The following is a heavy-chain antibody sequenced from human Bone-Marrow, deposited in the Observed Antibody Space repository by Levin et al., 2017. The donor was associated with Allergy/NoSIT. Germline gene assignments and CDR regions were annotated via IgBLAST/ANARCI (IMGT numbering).Heavy chain of an antibody. V-gene: IGHV4-59*01. Sequence: SQTLSLTCTVSGDSISSSYWSWIRQSPGKGLEWIGYIYYSGTTNYNPSLKSRLTISQDTSNNQFSLNLNSVTAADTALYYCARVGVYNNSQFGDAFDIWGQGTLVTVSS. CDR3: ARVGVYNNSQFGDAFDI. CDR2: IYYSGTT. D-gene: IGHD6-13*01. CDR1: GDSISSSY. J-gene: IGHJ3*02.